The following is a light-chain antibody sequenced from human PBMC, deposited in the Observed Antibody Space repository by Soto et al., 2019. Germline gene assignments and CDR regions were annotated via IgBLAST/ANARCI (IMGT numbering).Light chain of an antibody. V-gene: IGKV1-5*01. CDR1: QSISSW. Sequence: DIQMTQSPSTLSASVGDRVTITCRASQSISSWLAWYQQKPGKAPKLLIYDASSLESGVPSRFSGSGSGTEFTLTISSLQPDDFATYYCQQYNGYSWTFDQGTKVEIK. CDR2: DAS. J-gene: IGKJ1*01. CDR3: QQYNGYSWT.